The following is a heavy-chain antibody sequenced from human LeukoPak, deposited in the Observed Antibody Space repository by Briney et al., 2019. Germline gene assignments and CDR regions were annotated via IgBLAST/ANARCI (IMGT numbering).Heavy chain of an antibody. Sequence: SVKVSCKASGGTFSSYAISWVRQAPGQGLEWMGGIIPIFGTANYAQKFQGRVTITADESTSTAYMELSSLRSEDTAVYYCARDRSYYDSSGLDYWGQGTLVTVSS. J-gene: IGHJ4*02. CDR1: GGTFSSYA. CDR3: ARDRSYYDSSGLDY. V-gene: IGHV1-69*13. CDR2: IIPIFGTA. D-gene: IGHD3-22*01.